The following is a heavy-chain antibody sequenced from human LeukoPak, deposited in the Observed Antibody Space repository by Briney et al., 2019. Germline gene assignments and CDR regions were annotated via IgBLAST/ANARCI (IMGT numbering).Heavy chain of an antibody. CDR2: IYYSGST. J-gene: IGHJ4*02. CDR1: GGSISSYY. CDR3: TRGAGWLIDY. V-gene: IGHV4-59*08. Sequence: PSETLSLTCTVSGGSISSYYWSWIRQPPGKGLEWIGYIYYSGSTNYIPSLKGRVTISVDTSKNQFSLKLSSVTAADTAVYYCTRGAGWLIDYWGQGILVTVSS. D-gene: IGHD3-16*01.